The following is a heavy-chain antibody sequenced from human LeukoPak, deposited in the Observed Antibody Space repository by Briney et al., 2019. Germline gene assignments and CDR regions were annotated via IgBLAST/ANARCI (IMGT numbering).Heavy chain of an antibody. Sequence: GESLKISCKGSGYSFTSYWIGWVRQMPGKGLEWMGIIYPGDSDTRYSPSFQGQVTISADKSISTAYLQWSSLKASDTAMYYCASSSSSSGYYYYYMDVWGKGTTVTVSS. CDR1: GYSFTSYW. D-gene: IGHD6-6*01. V-gene: IGHV5-51*01. CDR3: ASSSSSSGYYYYYMDV. CDR2: IYPGDSDT. J-gene: IGHJ6*03.